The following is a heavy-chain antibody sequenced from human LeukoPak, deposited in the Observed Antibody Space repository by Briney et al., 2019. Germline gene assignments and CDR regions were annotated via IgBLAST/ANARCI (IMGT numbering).Heavy chain of an antibody. CDR1: GGSISNYY. V-gene: IGHV4-59*01. CDR2: IYYSGST. CDR3: ARAGQFIAARPITFDY. J-gene: IGHJ4*02. D-gene: IGHD6-6*01. Sequence: PSETLSLTCTVSGGSISNYYWSWIRQPPGKGLEWIGYIYYSGSTNHNPSLKSRVTISVDTSKNQFSLKLSSVTAADTAVYYCARAGQFIAARPITFDYWGQGTLVTASS.